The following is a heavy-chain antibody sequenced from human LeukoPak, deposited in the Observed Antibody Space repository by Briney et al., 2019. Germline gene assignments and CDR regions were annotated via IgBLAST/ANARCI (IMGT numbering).Heavy chain of an antibody. J-gene: IGHJ4*02. CDR1: GGSISSGGYY. Sequence: SETLSLTCTVSGGSISSGGYYWSWIRQHPGKGLEWIGHIYYSGSTYYNPSLKSRVTISVDTSKNQFSLKLSSVTAADTAVYYCARDSRSSGSDYWGQGTLVTVSS. CDR2: IYYSGST. D-gene: IGHD6-19*01. CDR3: ARDSRSSGSDY. V-gene: IGHV4-31*03.